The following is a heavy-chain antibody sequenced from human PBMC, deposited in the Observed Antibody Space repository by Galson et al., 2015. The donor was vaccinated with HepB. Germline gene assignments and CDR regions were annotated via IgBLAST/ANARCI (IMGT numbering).Heavy chain of an antibody. V-gene: IGHV6-1*01. Sequence: CAISGDSVSNNIAAWNWIRQSPSRGLEWLGRTYYRSKWSNEYAVSVRSRISINADTSKNQFSLKLSSVTAADTAVYYCARDMGGHDSSGYYPREYYFDYWGQGTLVTVSS. D-gene: IGHD3-22*01. CDR2: TYYRSKWSN. CDR1: GDSVSNNIAA. CDR3: ARDMGGHDSSGYYPREYYFDY. J-gene: IGHJ4*02.